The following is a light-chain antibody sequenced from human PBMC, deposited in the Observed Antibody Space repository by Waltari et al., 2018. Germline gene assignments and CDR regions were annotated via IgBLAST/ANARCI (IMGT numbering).Light chain of an antibody. V-gene: IGLV1-36*01. Sequence: QSVLTQPPSVSEAPRPRVTISCSGSSSNIGNNPVHWYQQLPGKAPKLLIYYDDLLPSGVSDRFSGSKSGTSASLAISGLQSEDEADYYCAAWDDSLNGLVFGGGTKLTVL. CDR2: YDD. CDR3: AAWDDSLNGLV. J-gene: IGLJ2*01. CDR1: SSNIGNNP.